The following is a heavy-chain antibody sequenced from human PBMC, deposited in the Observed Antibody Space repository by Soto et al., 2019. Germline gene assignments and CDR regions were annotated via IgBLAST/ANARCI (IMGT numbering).Heavy chain of an antibody. Sequence: SETLSLTCTVSGGSISSYYWSWIRQPPGKGLEWIGYIYYSGSTNYNPSLKSRVTISVDTSKNQFSLKLSSVTAADTAVYYWAGAIDYYYYGMDVWGHGYKVTVSS. CDR2: IYYSGST. D-gene: IGHD3-16*02. J-gene: IGHJ6*02. CDR1: GGSISSYY. CDR3: AGAIDYYYYGMDV. V-gene: IGHV4-59*01.